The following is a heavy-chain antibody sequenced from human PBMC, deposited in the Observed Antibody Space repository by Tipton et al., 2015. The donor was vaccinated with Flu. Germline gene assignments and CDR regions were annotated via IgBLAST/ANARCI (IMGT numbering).Heavy chain of an antibody. CDR1: GYSIRSDYY. Sequence: GLVKPSETLSLNCTVSGYSIRSDYYWGWIRQPPGKGLEWIGTVSRSGDTNYNPSLRSRVTISIDRSKNQFSLKIKSVTAADMAVYYCARRDYSNYVSDPKSWFDPWGQGILVTVSS. CDR2: VSRSGDT. V-gene: IGHV4-38-2*02. CDR3: ARRDYSNYVSDPKSWFDP. D-gene: IGHD4-11*01. J-gene: IGHJ5*02.